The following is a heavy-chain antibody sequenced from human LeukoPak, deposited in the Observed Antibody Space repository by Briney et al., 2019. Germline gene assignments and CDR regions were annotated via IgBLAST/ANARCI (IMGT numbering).Heavy chain of an antibody. V-gene: IGHV4-38-2*02. J-gene: IGHJ4*02. Sequence: SETLSLTCTVSGYSISSGYYWGWIRQPPGKGLEWIGSIYHSGSTYYNPSLKSRVTISVDTSKNQFSLKLSSVTAADTAVYYCARSMGAYCGGDCDPLDYWGQGTLVTVSS. CDR2: IYHSGST. CDR1: GYSISSGYY. D-gene: IGHD2-21*02. CDR3: ARSMGAYCGGDCDPLDY.